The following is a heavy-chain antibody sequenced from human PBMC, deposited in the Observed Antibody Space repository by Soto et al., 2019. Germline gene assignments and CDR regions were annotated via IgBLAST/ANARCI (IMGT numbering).Heavy chain of an antibody. V-gene: IGHV3-30*03. CDR2: ISYDGSNK. CDR1: GFPFTTYG. Sequence: QVQLVESGGGVVQPGRSLRLSCAASGFPFTTYGMHWVREGPGRGLEWVAVISYDGSNKYYADSVKGRFTISRDNSKNQLFLQMNSLRPEDKALYYCGGGQYYFDYRGQGTLITVSS. J-gene: IGHJ4*02. CDR3: GGGQYYFDY. D-gene: IGHD3-10*01.